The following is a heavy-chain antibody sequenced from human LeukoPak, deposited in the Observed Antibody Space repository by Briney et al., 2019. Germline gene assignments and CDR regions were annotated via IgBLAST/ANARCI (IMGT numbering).Heavy chain of an antibody. CDR1: GFTFSSYV. D-gene: IGHD6-19*01. J-gene: IGHJ4*02. CDR2: ISGSGGST. CDR3: AKGGGWYLFSDDY. V-gene: IGHV3-23*01. Sequence: GGSLRLSCAASGFTFSSYVMSWVRQAPGKGLEWVSAISGSGGSTYYADSVKGRFTISRDNSKNTLYLQMNSLRAEDTAVYYCAKGGGWYLFSDDYWGQGTLVTVSS.